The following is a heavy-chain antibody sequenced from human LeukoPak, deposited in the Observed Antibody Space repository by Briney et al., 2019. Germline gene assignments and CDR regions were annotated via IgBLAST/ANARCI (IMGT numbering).Heavy chain of an antibody. Sequence: SETLSLTCTVSGGSISGYYWSWIRQPPRKGLELIGYIYSTGITDYNPSLTSRVTISVDTSKNQFSLKLSSVTAADTAVYYCARFIGSSGYYDYWGHGTLVTVPS. CDR2: IYSTGIT. D-gene: IGHD3-22*01. CDR1: GGSISGYY. J-gene: IGHJ4*01. V-gene: IGHV4-59*01. CDR3: ARFIGSSGYYDY.